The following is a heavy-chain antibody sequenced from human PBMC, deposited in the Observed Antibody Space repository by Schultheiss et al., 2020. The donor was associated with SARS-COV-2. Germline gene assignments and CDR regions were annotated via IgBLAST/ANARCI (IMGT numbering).Heavy chain of an antibody. J-gene: IGHJ4*02. CDR3: ARGGSHIDY. CDR2: INHSGST. CDR1: GGSFRGYY. D-gene: IGHD1-26*01. Sequence: GSLRLSCAVYGGSFRGYYWSWIRQPPGKGLEWIGEINHSGSTNYNPSLKSRVTISVDTSKYQFSLKLNSVTAADTAVYYCARGGSHIDYWGQGTLVTVSS. V-gene: IGHV4-34*01.